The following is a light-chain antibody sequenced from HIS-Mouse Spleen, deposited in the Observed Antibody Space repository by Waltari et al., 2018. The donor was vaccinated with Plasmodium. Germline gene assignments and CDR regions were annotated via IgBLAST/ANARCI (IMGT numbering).Light chain of an antibody. V-gene: IGLV4-69*01. Sequence: QLVLTQSPSASASLGASVKLTCTLSSGHSSYAIAWHQQQPEKGPRYLMKLNSDGSHSKGDGIPDRVSVSSSGAERYLTISSLQSEDEADYYCQTWGTGIWVFGGGTKLTVL. J-gene: IGLJ3*02. CDR1: SGHSSYA. CDR2: LNSDGSH. CDR3: QTWGTGIWV.